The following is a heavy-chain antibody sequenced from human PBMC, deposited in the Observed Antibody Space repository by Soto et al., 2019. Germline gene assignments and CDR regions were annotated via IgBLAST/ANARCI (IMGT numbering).Heavy chain of an antibody. Sequence: SETLSLTCAVYGGSFSGYYWSWIRQPPGKGLEWIGEINHSGSTNYNPPLKSRVTISVDTSKNQFSLKLSSVTAADTAVYYCARIIVAAGTDYWGQGTPVTVSS. V-gene: IGHV4-34*01. D-gene: IGHD6-13*01. CDR1: GGSFSGYY. CDR3: ARIIVAAGTDY. CDR2: INHSGST. J-gene: IGHJ4*02.